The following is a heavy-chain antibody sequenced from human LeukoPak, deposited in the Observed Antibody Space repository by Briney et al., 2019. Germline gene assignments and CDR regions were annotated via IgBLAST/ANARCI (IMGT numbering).Heavy chain of an antibody. CDR3: ARSSEGRYYYDSSGYSYYYYYMDV. J-gene: IGHJ6*03. CDR1: GGSISSGSYY. Sequence: SETLSLTCTVSGGSISSGSYYWSWIRQPAWKGLEWIGRIYTSGSTNYNPSLKSRVTISLDTSKNQFSLKLSSVTAADTAVYYCARSSEGRYYYDSSGYSYYYYYMDVWGKGTTVTISS. CDR2: IYTSGST. D-gene: IGHD3-22*01. V-gene: IGHV4-61*02.